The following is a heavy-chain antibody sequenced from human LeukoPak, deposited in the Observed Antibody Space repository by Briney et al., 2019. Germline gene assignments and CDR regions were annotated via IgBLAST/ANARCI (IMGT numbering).Heavy chain of an antibody. D-gene: IGHD2-2*01. CDR2: ISGSGGST. J-gene: IGHJ6*02. Sequence: PGGSLRLSCAASGFTLSSYAMSWVRQAPGKGLEWVSAISGSGGSTYYADSVKGRFTISRDNSKNTLYLQMNSLRAEDTAVYYCARVGYCSSTSCLSGGMDVWGQGTTVTV. CDR3: ARVGYCSSTSCLSGGMDV. CDR1: GFTLSSYA. V-gene: IGHV3-23*01.